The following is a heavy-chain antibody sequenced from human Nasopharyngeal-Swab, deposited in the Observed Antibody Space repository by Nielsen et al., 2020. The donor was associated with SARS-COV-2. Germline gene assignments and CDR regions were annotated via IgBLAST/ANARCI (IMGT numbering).Heavy chain of an antibody. CDR1: GFTFRTYS. CDR2: ITASSSAT. CDR3: ATGRDYGFDI. Sequence: GESLKISCSASGFTFRTYSMNWVRQAPGKGLEWVAHITASSSATNYADFVGGRFTIPRDNARNSLYLQMNTLRNEDTAVFYCATGRDYGFDIWGQGTMVAVSS. V-gene: IGHV3-48*02. D-gene: IGHD4/OR15-4a*01. J-gene: IGHJ3*02.